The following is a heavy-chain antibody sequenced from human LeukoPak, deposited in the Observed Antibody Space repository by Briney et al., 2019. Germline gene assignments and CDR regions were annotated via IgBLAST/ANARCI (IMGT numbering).Heavy chain of an antibody. D-gene: IGHD6-13*01. CDR2: ISAYNGST. Sequence: GASVKVSCKASGYTFTSYGISWVRQAPGQGLEWMGWISAYNGSTNYAQKLQGRVTMTTDTSTSTAYMELRSLRADDTAVYYCAAGKAAARRWRVEPTPMGVTRYWGQKPLVTVSS. CDR1: GYTFTSYG. V-gene: IGHV1-18*04. J-gene: IGHJ4*02. CDR3: AAGKAAARRWRVEPTPMGVTRY.